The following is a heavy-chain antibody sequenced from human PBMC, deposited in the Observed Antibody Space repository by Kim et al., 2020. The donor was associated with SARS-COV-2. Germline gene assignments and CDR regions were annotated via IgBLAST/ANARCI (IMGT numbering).Heavy chain of an antibody. CDR1: GGTFSSYA. CDR2: IIPIFGTA. V-gene: IGHV1-69*13. J-gene: IGHJ4*02. CDR3: ARGGYDEGKFDY. D-gene: IGHD5-12*01. Sequence: SVKVSCKASGGTFSSYAISWVRQAPGQGLEWMGGIIPIFGTANYAQKFQGRVTITADESTSTAYMELSSLRSEDTAVYYCARGGYDEGKFDYWGQGTLVTVSS.